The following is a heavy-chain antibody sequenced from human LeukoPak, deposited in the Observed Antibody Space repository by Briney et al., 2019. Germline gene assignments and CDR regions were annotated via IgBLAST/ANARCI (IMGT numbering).Heavy chain of an antibody. CDR1: GGTFSSYA. CDR2: IIPIYGTA. Sequence: SVKVSCKASGGTFSSYAISWVRQAPGQGLEWMGRIIPIYGTANYAQKFQGRVTITTDESTSTAYMELSSLRSEDTAVYYCARDQGYSSGWSLGYWGQGTLVTVSS. D-gene: IGHD6-19*01. V-gene: IGHV1-69*05. J-gene: IGHJ4*02. CDR3: ARDQGYSSGWSLGY.